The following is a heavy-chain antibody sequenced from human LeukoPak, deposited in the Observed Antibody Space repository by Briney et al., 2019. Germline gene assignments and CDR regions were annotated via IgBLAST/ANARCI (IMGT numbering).Heavy chain of an antibody. D-gene: IGHD6-13*01. CDR2: ISYDGSNK. CDR1: GFTFSSYG. CDR3: AKDLGRRLTAADYYFDY. Sequence: PGGSLRLSCAASGFTFSSYGMHWVRQAPGKGLEWVAVISYDGSNKYYADSVKGRFTISRDNSKNTLYLQMNSLRAEDTAVYYCAKDLGRRLTAADYYFDYWGQGTLVTVSS. J-gene: IGHJ4*02. V-gene: IGHV3-30*18.